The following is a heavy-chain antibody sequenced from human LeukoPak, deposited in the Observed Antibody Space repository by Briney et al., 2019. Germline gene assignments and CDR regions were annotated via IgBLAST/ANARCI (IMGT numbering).Heavy chain of an antibody. D-gene: IGHD3-22*01. J-gene: IGHJ4*02. CDR2: ISAYNGNT. Sequence: GASVKVSCKASGYTFTSYGISWVRQAPGQGLEWMGWISAYNGNTNYAQKLQGRVTMITDTSTSTAYMELRSLRSDDTAVYYCARDFRYYYDSSGYYPLRYWGQGTLVTVSS. CDR1: GYTFTSYG. CDR3: ARDFRYYYDSSGYYPLRY. V-gene: IGHV1-18*01.